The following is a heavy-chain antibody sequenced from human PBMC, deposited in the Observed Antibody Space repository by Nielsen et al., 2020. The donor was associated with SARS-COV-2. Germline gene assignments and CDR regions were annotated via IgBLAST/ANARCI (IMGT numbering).Heavy chain of an antibody. D-gene: IGHD6-13*01. CDR3: ARAGYSSSWNEAPFDY. V-gene: IGHV1-3*01. Sequence: ASVKVSCKASGNTFTTNVMHWVRQAPGQRLEWMGWINAGNGNTKYSQKFQGRVTITRDTSASTAYMELSSLRSEDTAVYYCARAGYSSSWNEAPFDYWGQGTLVTVSS. J-gene: IGHJ4*02. CDR2: INAGNGNT. CDR1: GNTFTTNV.